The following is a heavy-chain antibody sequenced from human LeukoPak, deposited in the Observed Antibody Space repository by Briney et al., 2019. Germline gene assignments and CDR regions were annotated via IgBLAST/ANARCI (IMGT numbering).Heavy chain of an antibody. D-gene: IGHD1-26*01. V-gene: IGHV3-23*01. CDR3: AKVFPEILGSYYGPGGY. J-gene: IGHJ4*02. CDR2: ISGSGGST. Sequence: GGSLRLSCAASGFTFSSYAMSWVRQAPGKGLEWVSAISGSGGSTYYADSVKGRFTISRDNSKNTLYLQMNSLRAEDTAVYYCAKVFPEILGSYYGPGGYWGQGTLVTVSS. CDR1: GFTFSSYA.